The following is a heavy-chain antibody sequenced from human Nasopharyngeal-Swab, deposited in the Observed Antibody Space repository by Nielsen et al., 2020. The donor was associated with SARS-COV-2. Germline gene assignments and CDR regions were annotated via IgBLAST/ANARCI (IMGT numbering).Heavy chain of an antibody. V-gene: IGHV5-51*01. CDR3: ARQGYDSSGYYPV. D-gene: IGHD3-22*01. CDR1: GYSFSNYW. CDR2: IYPGDSDT. J-gene: IGHJ4*02. Sequence: GESLKISCQASGYSFSNYWIGWVRQMPGKGLEWMGIIYPGDSDTRYSPSFQGQVTISADKSISTAYLQWSSLKASDTAMYYCARQGYDSSGYYPVWGQGTLVTVSS.